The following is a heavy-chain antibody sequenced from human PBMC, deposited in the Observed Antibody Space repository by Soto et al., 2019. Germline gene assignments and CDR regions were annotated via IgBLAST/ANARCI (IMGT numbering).Heavy chain of an antibody. CDR3: AKDLYSSSAYYGMDV. CDR2: ISWNSGSI. V-gene: IGHV3-9*01. CDR1: GLTFDDYA. J-gene: IGHJ6*02. Sequence: EVQLVESGGGLVQPGRSLRLSCAASGLTFDDYAMHWVRQAPGKGLEWVSGISWNSGSIGYADSVKGRFTISRDNAKNSLYLQMNSLRAEDTALYYCAKDLYSSSAYYGMDVWGQGTTVTVSS. D-gene: IGHD6-6*01.